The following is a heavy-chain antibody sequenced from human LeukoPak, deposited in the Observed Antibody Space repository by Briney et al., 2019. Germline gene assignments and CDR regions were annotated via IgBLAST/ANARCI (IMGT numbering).Heavy chain of an antibody. CDR3: AKGLEPGAFDI. J-gene: IGHJ3*02. D-gene: IGHD1-1*01. V-gene: IGHV3-23*01. CDR1: GFIFNYYA. Sequence: GGSLRLSCAASGFIFNYYAMNWVRQAPGKGLEWVSPISGGGHSTYYADSVKGRFTISRDNSKNTLYLQMNSLRAEDTAVYFCAKGLEPGAFDIWGQGTRVTVSS. CDR2: ISGGGHST.